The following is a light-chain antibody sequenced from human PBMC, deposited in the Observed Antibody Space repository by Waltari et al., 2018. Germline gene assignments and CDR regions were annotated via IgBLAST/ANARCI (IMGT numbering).Light chain of an antibody. V-gene: IGKV1-39*01. CDR1: QGVASSY. CDR2: ATS. Sequence: DFQMTQSPSSLSASVGDRVTITCRASQGVASSYLHWYQQKPGKAPKVLIYATSNLKSGVPSRFSGHGSGTDFSLTISSLQPEDFATYYCQQAYTTVFGGGTRVDI. CDR3: QQAYTTV. J-gene: IGKJ4*01.